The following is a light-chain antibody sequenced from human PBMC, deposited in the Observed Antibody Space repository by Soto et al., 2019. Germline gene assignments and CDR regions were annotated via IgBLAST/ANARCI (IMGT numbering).Light chain of an antibody. CDR3: QQYGSSRT. V-gene: IGKV3-20*01. J-gene: IGKJ1*01. CDR1: QSVNSN. Sequence: PGERATLSCRASQSVNSNLAWYQQKPGQSPRLLIYGASTRATGIPDRFSGSGSGTDFTLTITRLEPEDFAVYYCQQYGSSRTFGQGTKVDIK. CDR2: GAS.